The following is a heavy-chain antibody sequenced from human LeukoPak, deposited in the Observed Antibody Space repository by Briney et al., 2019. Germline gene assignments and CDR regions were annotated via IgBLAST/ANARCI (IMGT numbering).Heavy chain of an antibody. CDR3: AKDLVGAVDY. D-gene: IGHD1-26*01. CDR1: GFTFSSYA. CDR2: ISGSGGST. Sequence: GSLRLSCAASGFTFSSYAMSWVRQAPGKGQEWVSAISGSGGSTYYADSAKGRFTISRDNSKNTLYLQMNSLRAEDTAVYYCAKDLVGAVDYWGQGTLVTVSS. J-gene: IGHJ4*02. V-gene: IGHV3-23*01.